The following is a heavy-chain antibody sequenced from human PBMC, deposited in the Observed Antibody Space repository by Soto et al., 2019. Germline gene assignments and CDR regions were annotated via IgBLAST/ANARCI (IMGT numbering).Heavy chain of an antibody. CDR2: IYHSGST. CDR3: ARGFGNWNDVLRFDP. CDR1: SGSISSSNW. Sequence: SETLSLTCAVSSGSISSSNWWSWVRQPPGKGLEWIGEIYHSGSTNYNPSLKSRDTISVDKSKNQFSLKLSSVTAADTAVYYCARGFGNWNDVLRFDPWGQGTLVTVSS. D-gene: IGHD1-20*01. J-gene: IGHJ5*02. V-gene: IGHV4-4*02.